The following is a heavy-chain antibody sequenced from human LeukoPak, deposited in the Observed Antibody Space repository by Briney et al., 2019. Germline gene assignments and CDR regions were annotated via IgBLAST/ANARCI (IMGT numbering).Heavy chain of an antibody. D-gene: IGHD3-10*01. Sequence: GASVKVSCKASGYTFTSYDINWVRQATGQGLEWMGWMNPNSGNTGYAQKFQGRVTITRNTSISTAYMELSSLRSEDTAVYYCARGGVLWFGELLYTPYDYWGQGTLVTVSS. CDR1: GYTFTSYD. CDR3: ARGGVLWFGELLYTPYDY. V-gene: IGHV1-8*03. J-gene: IGHJ4*02. CDR2: MNPNSGNT.